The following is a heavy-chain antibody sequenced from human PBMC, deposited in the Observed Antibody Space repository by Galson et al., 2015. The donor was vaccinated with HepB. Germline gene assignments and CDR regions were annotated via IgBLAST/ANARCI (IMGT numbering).Heavy chain of an antibody. J-gene: IGHJ4*02. CDR3: ASQAH. Sequence: SLRLSCAASGFPFSSYGMHWVRQAPGKGLEWVALIWYDGSKKDYAESVKGRFAISRDNSKNTLYLQMNSLRAEDTAAYYCASQAHWGQGSLVTVSS. CDR1: GFPFSSYG. CDR2: IWYDGSKK. V-gene: IGHV3-33*01.